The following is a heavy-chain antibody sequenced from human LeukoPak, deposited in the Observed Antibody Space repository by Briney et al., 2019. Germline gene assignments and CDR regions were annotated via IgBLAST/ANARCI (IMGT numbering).Heavy chain of an antibody. CDR2: ISAYNGNT. D-gene: IGHD3-22*01. J-gene: IGHJ4*02. V-gene: IGHV1-18*01. CDR3: ARGAHYDSSGYFGY. CDR1: GYTFISYG. Sequence: ASVKVSCKASGYTFISYGISWVRQAPGQGPEWMGWISAYNGNTNYAQKLQGRVTMTTDTSTSTAYMELRSLRSDDTAVYYCARGAHYDSSGYFGYWGQGTLVTVSS.